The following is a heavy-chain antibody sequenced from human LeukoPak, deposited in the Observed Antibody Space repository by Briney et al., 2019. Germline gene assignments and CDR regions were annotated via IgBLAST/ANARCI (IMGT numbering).Heavy chain of an antibody. J-gene: IGHJ4*02. CDR2: INSDGSST. CDR1: GFTFSSYW. V-gene: IGHV3-74*01. CDR3: ARGSLGGCSGSSCYSGY. Sequence: PGGSLRLSCAASGFTFSSYWMHWVRQAPGKGLVWVSRINSDGSSTAYADSVKGRFTISRDNAKNTLYLQMNSLRAEDTAVYFCARGSLGGCSGSSCYSGYWGQGTLLTVSS. D-gene: IGHD2-15*01.